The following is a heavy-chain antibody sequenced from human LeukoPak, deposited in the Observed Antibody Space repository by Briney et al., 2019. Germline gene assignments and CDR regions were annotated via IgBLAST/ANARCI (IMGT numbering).Heavy chain of an antibody. Sequence: SGRFLRLSCAAPGLTFRSYAMPGVGKAPGKGLEWVAVISHDGSNKYYADSVKGRFTIYRDNSKNPLYLQMNSLRAEDTAVYYCARDKLPRYGSGSYYKVWGQGTLVTVSS. J-gene: IGHJ4*02. CDR3: ARDKLPRYGSGSYYKV. D-gene: IGHD3-10*01. CDR1: GLTFRSYA. V-gene: IGHV3-30*04. CDR2: ISHDGSNK.